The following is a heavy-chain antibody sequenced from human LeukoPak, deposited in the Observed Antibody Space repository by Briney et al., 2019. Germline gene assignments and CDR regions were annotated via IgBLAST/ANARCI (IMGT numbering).Heavy chain of an antibody. V-gene: IGHV4-4*07. CDR3: ARIKRGGWKDAFDI. J-gene: IGHJ3*02. Sequence: SETLSLTCTVSGGSISSYYWSWIRQPAGKGLEWIGRIYTSGSTNYNPSLKSRVTMSAVTSKNQFSLKLSSVTAADTAVYYCARIKRGGWKDAFDIWGQGTMVTVSS. D-gene: IGHD1-1*01. CDR1: GGSISSYY. CDR2: IYTSGST.